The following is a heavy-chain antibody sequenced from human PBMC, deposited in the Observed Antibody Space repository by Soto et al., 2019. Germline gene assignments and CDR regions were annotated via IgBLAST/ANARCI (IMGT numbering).Heavy chain of an antibody. Sequence: QVQLVESGGGVVQPGRSLRLSCAASGFTFSSYGMHWVRQAPGKGLEWVAVISYDGSNKYYADSVKGRFTISRDNSKNTLXLXXNSXXAXXTAVYYCAKGHWYFDLWGRGTLVTVSS. V-gene: IGHV3-30*18. J-gene: IGHJ2*01. CDR2: ISYDGSNK. CDR3: AKGHWYFDL. CDR1: GFTFSSYG.